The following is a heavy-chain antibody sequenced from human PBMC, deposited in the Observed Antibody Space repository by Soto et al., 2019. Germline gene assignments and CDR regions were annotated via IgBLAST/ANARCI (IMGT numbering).Heavy chain of an antibody. CDR3: ARGVGNVRITIVGVVTLFDY. V-gene: IGHV1-18*01. J-gene: IGHJ4*02. D-gene: IGHD3-3*01. Sequence: GASVKVSCKASGCTFTSYGISWVRQAPGQGLEWLGWISAYNGNTNYAQKLQGRVTMTTDTSTSTAYMELRSLRSDDTAVYYCARGVGNVRITIVGVVTLFDYWGQGTLVTVSS. CDR1: GCTFTSYG. CDR2: ISAYNGNT.